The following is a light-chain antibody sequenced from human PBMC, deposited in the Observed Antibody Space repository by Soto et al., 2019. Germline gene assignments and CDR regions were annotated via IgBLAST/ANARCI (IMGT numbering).Light chain of an antibody. Sequence: DIVMTQSPDSLAVSLGERATINCKSSQSVLYSSNNQNYLAWYQQKPGQPPKLLIYWASIRESGVPDRFSGSGSGTDFTLTISSLQAEDVAVYYRQQHYSTPLTFGQGTKVEIK. CDR1: QSVLYSSNNQNY. CDR2: WAS. J-gene: IGKJ1*01. CDR3: QQHYSTPLT. V-gene: IGKV4-1*01.